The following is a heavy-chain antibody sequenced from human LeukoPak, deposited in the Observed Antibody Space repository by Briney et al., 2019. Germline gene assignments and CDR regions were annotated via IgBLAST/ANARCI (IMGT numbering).Heavy chain of an antibody. CDR2: INPNSGGT. D-gene: IGHD3-10*01. CDR3: ARDAVGYYGSGSWDMDV. J-gene: IGHJ6*03. CDR1: GYTFTGYY. Sequence: GASVKVSCKASGYTFTGYYMHWVRQAPGQGLEWMGWINPNSGGTNYAQKFQGRVTMTRDTSISTAYMELSRLRSDDTAVYYCARDAVGYYGSGSWDMDVWGKGTTVTVSS. V-gene: IGHV1-2*02.